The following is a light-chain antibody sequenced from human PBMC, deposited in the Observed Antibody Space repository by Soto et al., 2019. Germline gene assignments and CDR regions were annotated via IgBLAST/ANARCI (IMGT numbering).Light chain of an antibody. CDR2: GAS. J-gene: IGKJ4*01. V-gene: IGKV3-20*01. Sequence: EIVLTQSPGTLSLSPGERATLSCRASQSVSSSYLAWYQHKPGQAPRLLIYGASNRATGIPDRFRGSGSGTDVTLTIIRLEPEDFAVYYCQQFGSSLLVTFGGGTKVEI. CDR1: QSVSSSY. CDR3: QQFGSSLLVT.